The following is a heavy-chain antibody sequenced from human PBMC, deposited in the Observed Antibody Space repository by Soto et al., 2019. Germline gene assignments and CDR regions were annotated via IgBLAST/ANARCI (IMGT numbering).Heavy chain of an antibody. D-gene: IGHD4-17*01. CDR1: GLLFYDY. J-gene: IGHJ4*02. Sequence: GGSLRLSCAASGLLFYDYMSWIRQAPGKGLEWLSNISGSSGSKKYADAGKGRFTISRDNAKKSLYLETHSLRAEDTAMYYCARYGAEVTTFFDQWGQGTLVTVSS. CDR2: ISGSSGSK. CDR3: ARYGAEVTTFFDQ. V-gene: IGHV3-11*06.